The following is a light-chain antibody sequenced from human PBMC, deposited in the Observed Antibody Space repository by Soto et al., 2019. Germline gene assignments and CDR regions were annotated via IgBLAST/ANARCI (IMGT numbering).Light chain of an antibody. J-gene: IGLJ1*01. CDR3: SSYTDSTNYV. CDR1: SSDVGTRNF. V-gene: IGLV2-14*01. CDR2: QVT. Sequence: QSVLTQPASMSGSPGQSITISCTGTSSDVGTRNFVSWYQQHPGKAPKLMIYQVTNRPSGVSNRFSGSKSGNTASLTISGLQAEDEADYYCSSYTDSTNYVFGTGTKVTVL.